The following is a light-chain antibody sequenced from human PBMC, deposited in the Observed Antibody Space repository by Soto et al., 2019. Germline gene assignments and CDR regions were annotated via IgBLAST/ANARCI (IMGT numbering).Light chain of an antibody. J-gene: IGKJ1*01. Sequence: DIQMTQSPSSLSASVEDRVTISCRASQGIGNFLAWYQQKPGTVPKLLIYAASILQSGVPSRFSGSGSGTDFALTISSLQPEDVATYYCQKYDSPPRTFGQGTKVEL. V-gene: IGKV1-27*01. CDR1: QGIGNF. CDR3: QKYDSPPRT. CDR2: AAS.